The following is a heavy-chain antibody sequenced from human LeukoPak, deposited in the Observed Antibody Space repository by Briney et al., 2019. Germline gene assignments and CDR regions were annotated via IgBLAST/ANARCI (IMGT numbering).Heavy chain of an antibody. Sequence: GESLKISCKGSGYSFTSYWIGWVRQMPGKGLEWMGIIYPGDSDTRYSPSFQGQVTISADKSISTAYLQWSSLKASDTAMYYCARSVRYFDWLLSNFDYWGQGTLVTVSS. CDR2: IYPGDSDT. V-gene: IGHV5-51*01. CDR3: ARSVRYFDWLLSNFDY. D-gene: IGHD3-9*01. CDR1: GYSFTSYW. J-gene: IGHJ4*02.